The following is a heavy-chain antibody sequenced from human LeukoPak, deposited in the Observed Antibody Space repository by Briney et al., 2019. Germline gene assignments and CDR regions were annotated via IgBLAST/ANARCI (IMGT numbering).Heavy chain of an antibody. V-gene: IGHV3-15*01. CDR3: TTGQGSWYPYYFDY. J-gene: IGHJ4*02. Sequence: PGGSLRLSCAASGFTFNNAWMSWVRQAPGKGLEWVGRIKSKTDGGTTDYAAPVKGRFTISRDDSKNTLYLQMNSLKTEDTAVYYCTTGQGSWYPYYFDYWGQGTLVIVSP. CDR1: GFTFNNAW. D-gene: IGHD6-13*01. CDR2: IKSKTDGGTT.